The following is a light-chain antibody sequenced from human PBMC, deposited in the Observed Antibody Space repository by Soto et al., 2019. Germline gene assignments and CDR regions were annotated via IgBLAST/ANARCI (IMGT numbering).Light chain of an antibody. J-gene: IGKJ4*01. CDR2: GAS. CDR3: QQYNSWPPLT. V-gene: IGKV3-15*01. Sequence: EIVMTQSPGTLSVSPGERATLSCRASQSVSSNLAWYQQKPGQAHRLLISGASTRATGIPARFSGSGSDTEFTLTISSLQSEDVAVYYCQQYNSWPPLTFGGGTKVEIK. CDR1: QSVSSN.